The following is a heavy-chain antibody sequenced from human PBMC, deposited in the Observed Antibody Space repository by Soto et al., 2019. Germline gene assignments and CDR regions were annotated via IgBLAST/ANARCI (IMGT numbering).Heavy chain of an antibody. CDR3: ATDRPGYYYYGMDV. V-gene: IGHV3-33*01. J-gene: IGHJ6*02. CDR1: GFTFSSYG. Sequence: QVQLVESGGGVVQPGRSLRLSCAASGFTFSSYGMHWVRQAPGKGLEWVAVIWYDGSNKYYADSVKGRFTISRDNSKNTLYLQMNSLRAEDTAVYYCATDRPGYYYYGMDVWGQGTTVTVS. CDR2: IWYDGSNK.